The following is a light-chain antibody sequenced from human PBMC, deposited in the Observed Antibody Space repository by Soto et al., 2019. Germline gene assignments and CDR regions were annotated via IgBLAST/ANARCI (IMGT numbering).Light chain of an antibody. CDR3: QQYNDWPRT. J-gene: IGKJ5*01. V-gene: IGKV3D-15*01. CDR2: DAS. Sequence: EIVLTQSPATLSLSPGDRATLSCRASQDVGGYLSWFQQKPGQAPRLLIYDASIRAPGIPARFSGSESGTEFTLTISSLQSEDFGVYYCQQYNDWPRTFGQGTRLEIK. CDR1: QDVGGY.